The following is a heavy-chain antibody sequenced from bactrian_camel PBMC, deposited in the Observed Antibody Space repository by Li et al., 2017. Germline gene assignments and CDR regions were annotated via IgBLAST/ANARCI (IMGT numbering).Heavy chain of an antibody. V-gene: IGHV3S25*01. J-gene: IGHJ4*01. CDR3: VRDREATVMYEYNY. Sequence: QLVESGGGLVQPGGSLRLSCAASVFTFSTYWMYWVRQAPGKGLEWVSTIDSGGGATYYSDSVKGRFTISRDNAKNTVYLQMNSLKPEDTAVYYCVRDREATVMYEYNYWGQGTQVTVS. D-gene: IGHD4*01. CDR2: IDSGGGAT. CDR1: VFTFSTYW.